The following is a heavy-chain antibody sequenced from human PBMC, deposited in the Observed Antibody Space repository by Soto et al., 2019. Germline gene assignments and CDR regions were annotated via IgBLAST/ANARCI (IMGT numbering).Heavy chain of an antibody. J-gene: IGHJ4*02. V-gene: IGHV2-5*02. Sequence: QITVKESGPTLVKATQSLTLTCTFSGFSLSTSGGGVGWIRQPPGKALEWLAVIYWVDDKSYSPSLKSRLTTTKDPSKTQVAFTMPPMDPVEKATYFLAHTRVTPWLGLPFDSWAREPWSPSPQ. CDR3: AHTRVTPWLGLPFDS. CDR1: GFSLSTSGGG. CDR2: IYWVDDK. D-gene: IGHD6-19*01.